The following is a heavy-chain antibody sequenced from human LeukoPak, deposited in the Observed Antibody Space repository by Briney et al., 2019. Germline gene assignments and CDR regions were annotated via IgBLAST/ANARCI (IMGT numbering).Heavy chain of an antibody. CDR3: ASEFRSGHMGLDAFDI. J-gene: IGHJ3*02. CDR1: GFNFGSYA. D-gene: IGHD6-19*01. Sequence: GGSLRLSCAASGFNFGSYAMHWVRRAPGKGLEWVALISYDGSNKYHADSVKGRFTISRDNSDNTLYLQMNSLRPEDTAVYYCASEFRSGHMGLDAFDIWGQGTMVTVSS. V-gene: IGHV3-30-3*01. CDR2: ISYDGSNK.